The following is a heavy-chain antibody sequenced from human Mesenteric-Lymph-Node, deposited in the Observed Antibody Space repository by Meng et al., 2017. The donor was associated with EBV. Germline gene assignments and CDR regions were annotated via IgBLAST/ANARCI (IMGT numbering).Heavy chain of an antibody. D-gene: IGHD3-22*01. CDR1: GYTFTSNF. CDR2: INPSGGST. CDR3: AREEDSSGYYFDY. Sequence: QVRVAQSGPEVKKPGASVKVSCKATGYTFTSNFMHWVRQAPGQGLEWMGIINPSGGSTTYAQKFQGRVAMTRDTSTSTDYMELSSLRSEDTAVYYCAREEDSSGYYFDYWGQGTLVTVSS. V-gene: IGHV1-46*01. J-gene: IGHJ4*02.